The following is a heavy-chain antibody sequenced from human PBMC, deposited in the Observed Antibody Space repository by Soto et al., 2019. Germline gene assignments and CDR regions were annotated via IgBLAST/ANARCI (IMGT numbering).Heavy chain of an antibody. CDR1: GGSISGGVGGLYY. Sequence: QLQLRESGPGLVKPSETLSLTCTVSGGSISGGVGGLYYWSWIRQPPGKGLEWIGYIYDSGSTYSNPPLKSRVTISVVTPKNPFSLRLSSVPAAHPAVYYCASELIPLPTVSYFALWRPGTLGTASS. V-gene: IGHV4-30-4*01. CDR3: ASELIPLPTVSYFAL. D-gene: IGHD2-15*01. CDR2: IYDSGST. J-gene: IGHJ2*01.